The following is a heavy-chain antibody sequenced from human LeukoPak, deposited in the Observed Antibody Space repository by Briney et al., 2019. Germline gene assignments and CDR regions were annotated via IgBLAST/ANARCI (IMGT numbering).Heavy chain of an antibody. CDR3: ARVQWLTTGHYMDV. CDR2: ISSSSIYI. V-gene: IGHV3-21*01. J-gene: IGHJ6*03. CDR1: GFTFTIYS. Sequence: GGSLRLPCAASGFTFTIYSMHWVRQAPGKGLEWVSSISSSSIYIYYADSVKGRFTISRDNAKNSLYLQMNSLRAEDTAVYYCARVQWLTTGHYMDVWGKGTTVTVSS. D-gene: IGHD6-19*01.